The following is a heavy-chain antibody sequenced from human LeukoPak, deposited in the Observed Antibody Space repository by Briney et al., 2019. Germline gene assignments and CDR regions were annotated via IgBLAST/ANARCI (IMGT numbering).Heavy chain of an antibody. J-gene: IGHJ6*03. CDR3: SLGHYYYYYYMDV. CDR2: ISGSGGST. D-gene: IGHD7-27*01. Sequence: PGGSLRLSCAASGFTFSSYAMSWVRQAPGKGLEWDSAISGSGGSTYYADSVKGRFTISRDNSKNTLYLQMNSLRAEDTAVYYCSLGHYYYYYYMDVWGKGTTVTVSS. V-gene: IGHV3-23*01. CDR1: GFTFSSYA.